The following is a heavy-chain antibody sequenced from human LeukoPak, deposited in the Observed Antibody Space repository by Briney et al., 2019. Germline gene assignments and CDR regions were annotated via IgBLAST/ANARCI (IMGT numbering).Heavy chain of an antibody. D-gene: IGHD3-22*01. Sequence: ASVKVSCKASGYTFTGYYMHWVRQAPGQGLEWMGWINPNSGGTNYAQKFQGRVTMTRDTSISTAYMELSRLRSDDTAVYYCARGSQYYYDSSGLFDYWGQGPRVTVSS. V-gene: IGHV1-2*02. CDR3: ARGSQYYYDSSGLFDY. CDR1: GYTFTGYY. J-gene: IGHJ4*02. CDR2: INPNSGGT.